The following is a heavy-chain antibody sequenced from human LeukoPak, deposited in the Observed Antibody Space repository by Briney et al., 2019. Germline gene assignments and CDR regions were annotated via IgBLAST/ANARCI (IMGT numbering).Heavy chain of an antibody. CDR2: ISSSTSTI. CDR1: GFTFSSYS. CDR3: ARDGEMAITWGGYYFDY. D-gene: IGHD5-24*01. J-gene: IGHJ4*02. Sequence: GSLRLSCAASGFTFSSYSMNWVRQAPGKGLAWVSYISSSTSTIYYADSVRGRFTISRDNAKNSLYLQMNSLRAEDTAVYYCARDGEMAITWGGYYFDYCGQGTLVTVSS. V-gene: IGHV3-48*04.